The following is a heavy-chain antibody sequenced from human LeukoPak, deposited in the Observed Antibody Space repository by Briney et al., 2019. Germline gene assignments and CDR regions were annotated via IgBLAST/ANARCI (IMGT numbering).Heavy chain of an antibody. CDR3: AVYDTSGSYSRFDY. Sequence: SETLSLTCTVSGGSISTRSYYWGWIRQPPGKGLEWTGYIYYSGSTYYNPSLKSRVTISVDTSKNQFSLQLSSVTAADTAVYYCAVYDTSGSYSRFDYWGQGTLVTVSS. CDR1: GGSISTRSYY. V-gene: IGHV4-39*07. D-gene: IGHD3-22*01. J-gene: IGHJ4*02. CDR2: IYYSGST.